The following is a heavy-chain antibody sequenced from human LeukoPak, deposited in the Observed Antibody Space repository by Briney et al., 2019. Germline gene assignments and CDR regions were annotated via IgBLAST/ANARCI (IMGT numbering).Heavy chain of an antibody. D-gene: IGHD3-10*01. CDR3: AKDLDASGRQNDYYYYGMDV. V-gene: IGHV3-9*01. J-gene: IGHJ6*02. CDR2: ITWDSGRI. Sequence: PGGSLRLSCAASGFSFHGYDMHWVRQAPGKGLEWVAGITWDSGRIGYADSVKGRFTVSRDNAQNSLYLQMNSLRPEDTALYYCAKDLDASGRQNDYYYYGMDVWGQGTTVTVSS. CDR1: GFSFHGYD.